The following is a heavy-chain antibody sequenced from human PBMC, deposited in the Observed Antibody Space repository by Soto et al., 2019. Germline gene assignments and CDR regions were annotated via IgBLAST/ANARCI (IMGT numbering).Heavy chain of an antibody. Sequence: QVQLVESGGGVVQPGRSLRLSCAASGFTFSSYGMHWVRQAPGKGLEWVAVIWYDGSNKYYADSVKGRFTISRDNSKNTLYLQMNSLRAEDTAVYYCASDSSTLYYYYGMDVWGQGTTVTVSS. CDR1: GFTFSSYG. CDR2: IWYDGSNK. CDR3: ASDSSTLYYYYGMDV. J-gene: IGHJ6*02. V-gene: IGHV3-33*01.